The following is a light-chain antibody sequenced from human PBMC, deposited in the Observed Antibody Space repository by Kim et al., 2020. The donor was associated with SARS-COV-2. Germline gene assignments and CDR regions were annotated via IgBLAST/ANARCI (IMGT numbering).Light chain of an antibody. CDR3: QTWGTGIVV. V-gene: IGLV4-69*01. J-gene: IGLJ2*01. Sequence: ASVKFPCTLSSGNSSYAIAWHQQQPEKGPRYLMKVNSDGSHSKGDGIPDRFSGSSSGPERYLTISRVQSEDEADYYCQTWGTGIVVFGGGTQLTVL. CDR2: VNSDGSH. CDR1: SGNSSYA.